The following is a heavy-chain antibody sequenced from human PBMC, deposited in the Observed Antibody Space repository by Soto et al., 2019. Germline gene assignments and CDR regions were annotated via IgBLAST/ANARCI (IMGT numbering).Heavy chain of an antibody. CDR3: ARVPEDIVVVVAATQRDAFDI. CDR2: IYYSGST. V-gene: IGHV4-31*03. CDR1: GGSISSGGYY. Sequence: QVQLQESGPGLVKPSQTLSLTCTVSGGSISSGGYYWSWIRQHPGKGLEWIGYIYYSGSTYYNPSLQSRVTISVDTSKNQFSLKLSSVTAADTAVYYCARVPEDIVVVVAATQRDAFDIWGQGTMVTVSS. J-gene: IGHJ3*02. D-gene: IGHD2-15*01.